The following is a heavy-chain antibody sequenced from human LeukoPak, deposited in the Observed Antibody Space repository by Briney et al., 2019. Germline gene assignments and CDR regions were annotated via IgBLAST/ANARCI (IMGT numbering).Heavy chain of an antibody. CDR1: GFTFSSYA. CDR2: ISGSGGST. V-gene: IGHV3-23*01. D-gene: IGHD2-15*01. CDR3: AKDLPPTGIVVVVAADLFDY. Sequence: GGSLRLSCAASGFTFSSYAMSWVRQAPGKGLEWVSAISGSGGSTYYADSVKGRFAISRDNSKNTLYLQMNSLRAEDTAVYYCAKDLPPTGIVVVVAADLFDYWGQGTLVTVSS. J-gene: IGHJ4*02.